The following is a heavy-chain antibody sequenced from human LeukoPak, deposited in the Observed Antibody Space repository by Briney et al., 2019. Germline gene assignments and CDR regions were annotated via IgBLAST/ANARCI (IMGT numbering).Heavy chain of an antibody. V-gene: IGHV3-53*01. CDR1: GFTVSSNY. D-gene: IGHD3-22*01. J-gene: IGHJ5*02. Sequence: GGSLRLSCAASGFTVSSNYMSWVRQAPGKGLEWVSVIYSGGSTYYADSVKGRFTISRDNSKNTLYLQMNSLRADDTAVYSCARGITMIGRLRFDPWGQGTLVAVSS. CDR2: IYSGGST. CDR3: ARGITMIGRLRFDP.